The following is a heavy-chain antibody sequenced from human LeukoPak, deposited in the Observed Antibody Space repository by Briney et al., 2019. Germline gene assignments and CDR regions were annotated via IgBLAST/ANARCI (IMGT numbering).Heavy chain of an antibody. Sequence: GASLRLSCAASGFTFRNYAMSWVRQAPGKGLEWVSAIGGRGGGTYYADSVKGRFTVSRDDSKNTLYLQMNTLRAEDTAVYYCAKWGDYDILTGYYDSDYWGQGTLVTVPS. J-gene: IGHJ4*02. D-gene: IGHD3-9*01. V-gene: IGHV3-23*01. CDR2: IGGRGGGT. CDR1: GFTFRNYA. CDR3: AKWGDYDILTGYYDSDY.